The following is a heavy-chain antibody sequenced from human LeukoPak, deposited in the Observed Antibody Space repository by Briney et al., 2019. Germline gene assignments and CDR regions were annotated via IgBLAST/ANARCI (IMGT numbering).Heavy chain of an antibody. CDR2: SSSTI. J-gene: IGHJ4*02. CDR1: GFTFSSYS. CDR3: ARGGYPVECSSGYYPLLRFDY. V-gene: IGHV3-48*01. D-gene: IGHD3-22*01. Sequence: GGSLRLSCAASGFTFSSYSMSSSSTIYYADSVKGRFTISRDNAKNSLYLQMNSLRAEDTAVDYCARGGYPVECSSGYYPLLRFDYWGQGTLVTVSS.